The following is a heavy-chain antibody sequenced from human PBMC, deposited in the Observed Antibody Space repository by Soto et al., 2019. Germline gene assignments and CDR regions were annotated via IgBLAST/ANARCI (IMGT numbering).Heavy chain of an antibody. CDR1: GFTLSNYV. V-gene: IGHV3-48*01. CDR2: IGSSSVTI. CDR3: ARDGYSGYDDNDY. J-gene: IGHJ4*02. Sequence: PGGSLRLSCAASGFTLSNYVMNWVRQAPGKGLEWISCIGSSSVTIFHADSVKGRFTISRDSAKNSLYLQMNSLRAEDTAMYYWARDGYSGYDDNDYWGQGTLVTVSS. D-gene: IGHD5-12*01.